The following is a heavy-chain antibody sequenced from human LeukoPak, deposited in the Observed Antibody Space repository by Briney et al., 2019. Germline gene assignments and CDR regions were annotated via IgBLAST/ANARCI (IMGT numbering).Heavy chain of an antibody. J-gene: IGHJ4*02. CDR2: IWYDGSNK. Sequence: PGGSLRLSCAASGFTFSSYGMHWVRQAPGKGLEWVAVIWYDGSNKYYADSVKGRFTISRDNSKNTLYLQMNSLRAEDTAVYYCAQAKGGYVLVVFDYWGQGTLVTVSS. D-gene: IGHD5-12*01. CDR3: AQAKGGYVLVVFDY. CDR1: GFTFSSYG. V-gene: IGHV3-33*01.